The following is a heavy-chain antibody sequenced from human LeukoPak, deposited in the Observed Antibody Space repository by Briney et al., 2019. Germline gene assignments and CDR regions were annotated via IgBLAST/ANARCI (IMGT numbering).Heavy chain of an antibody. CDR3: ARAVPTRYGSGSFYFDY. J-gene: IGHJ4*02. CDR1: GFTFSSYA. Sequence: GGSLRLSCAASGFTFSSYAMSWVRQAPGKGLEWVSAISGSGGSTYYADSVKGRFTISRDNSKNTLYLQMNSLRAEDTAVYYCARAVPTRYGSGSFYFDYWGQGTLVTVSS. CDR2: ISGSGGST. D-gene: IGHD3-10*01. V-gene: IGHV3-23*01.